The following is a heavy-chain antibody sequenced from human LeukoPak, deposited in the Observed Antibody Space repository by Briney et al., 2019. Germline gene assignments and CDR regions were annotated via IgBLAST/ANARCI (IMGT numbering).Heavy chain of an antibody. CDR2: IRSKAYGGTK. D-gene: IGHD1-1*01. CDR3: SRGPIQLWVHNAMDV. Sequence: GGSLRLSCTTFGFTFGDHAMSWVRQAPGKGLEWVGFIRSKAYGGTKEYAASVKGRFTISRDDSKSIAYLQMNSLITDDTAVYYCSRGPIQLWVHNAMDVWGQGTTVTVSS. CDR1: GFTFGDHA. V-gene: IGHV3-49*04. J-gene: IGHJ6*02.